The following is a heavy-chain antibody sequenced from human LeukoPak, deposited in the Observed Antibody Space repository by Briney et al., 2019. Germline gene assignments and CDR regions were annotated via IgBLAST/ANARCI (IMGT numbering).Heavy chain of an antibody. Sequence: PGGSLRLSCAASGFTFSDYDMHWVRQATGKGLEWVSAIGTAGDTYYTGSVKGRFTLSGENAKNSFYLQMNSLRAGDTAVYYCARVAKERVGGVYYFDYWGQGTLVTVSS. D-gene: IGHD1-1*01. CDR3: ARVAKERVGGVYYFDY. CDR1: GFTFSDYD. CDR2: IGTAGDT. V-gene: IGHV3-13*01. J-gene: IGHJ4*02.